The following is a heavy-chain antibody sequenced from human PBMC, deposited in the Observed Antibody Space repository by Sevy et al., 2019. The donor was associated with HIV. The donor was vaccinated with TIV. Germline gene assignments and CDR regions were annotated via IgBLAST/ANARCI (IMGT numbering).Heavy chain of an antibody. CDR1: GYTFTSYW. V-gene: IGHV5-51*01. J-gene: IGHJ4*02. Sequence: GESLKISCKGSGYTFTSYWIGWVRQMPGKGLEWLGIIYAGDSDTRYSPSFEGQVTMSVDKSINTAYLQWGSLKASDTAIYYCARQFSNTWDFDYWGQGTLVTVSS. CDR2: IYAGDSDT. D-gene: IGHD6-13*01. CDR3: ARQFSNTWDFDY.